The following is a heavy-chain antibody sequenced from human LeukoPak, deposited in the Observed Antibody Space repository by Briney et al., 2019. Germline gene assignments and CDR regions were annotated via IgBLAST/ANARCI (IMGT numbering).Heavy chain of an antibody. D-gene: IGHD4-17*01. Sequence: PGGSLRLSCAASGFTFSSYSMNWVRQAPGKGLEWVSSIGSSSSYIYYADSVKGRFTISRDNAKNSLYLQMNSLRAEDTAVYYCARTSDYGDYRNFDYWGQGTLVTVSS. J-gene: IGHJ4*02. CDR1: GFTFSSYS. CDR3: ARTSDYGDYRNFDY. CDR2: IGSSSSYI. V-gene: IGHV3-21*01.